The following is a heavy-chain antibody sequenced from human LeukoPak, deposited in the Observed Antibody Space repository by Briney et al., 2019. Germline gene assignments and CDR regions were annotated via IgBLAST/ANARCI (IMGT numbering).Heavy chain of an antibody. V-gene: IGHV4-38-2*02. D-gene: IGHD6-6*01. CDR1: RYSISSGYY. Sequence: SETLSLICSVPRYSISSGYYWSWIRQPPGKGLEWIGEINHSGSTYYNPSLKSRVTISVDTSKNQFSLKLSSVTAADTAVYYCARLEYSSCVTSWGQGTLVTVSS. J-gene: IGHJ4*02. CDR2: INHSGST. CDR3: ARLEYSSCVTS.